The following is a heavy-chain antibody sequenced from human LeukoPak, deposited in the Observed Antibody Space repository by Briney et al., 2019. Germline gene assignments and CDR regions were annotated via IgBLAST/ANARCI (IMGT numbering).Heavy chain of an antibody. V-gene: IGHV1-46*01. D-gene: IGHD6-13*01. Sequence: ASVKVSCKASGYTFTSYYMHWVRQAPGQGLEWMGIINPSGGSTSYAQKFQGRVTMTRDMSTSTVYMELSSLRSDDTAVYYCAREYSSSWHDYWGQGTLVTVSS. J-gene: IGHJ4*02. CDR3: AREYSSSWHDY. CDR2: INPSGGST. CDR1: GYTFTSYY.